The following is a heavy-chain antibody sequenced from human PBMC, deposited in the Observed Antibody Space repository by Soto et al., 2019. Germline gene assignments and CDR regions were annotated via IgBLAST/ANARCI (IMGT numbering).Heavy chain of an antibody. V-gene: IGHV4-59*12. D-gene: IGHD3-22*01. CDR3: ARGDYYDSSGYNWFDP. CDR2: IYFSGST. CDR1: GGSISRYY. Sequence: SETLSLTCTVSGGSISRYYWGWIRPPPRKGLEWIGFIYFSGSTNYNPSLKSRVTISVDKSKNQFSLKLSSVTAADTAVYYCARGDYYDSSGYNWFDPWGQGTLVTVSS. J-gene: IGHJ5*02.